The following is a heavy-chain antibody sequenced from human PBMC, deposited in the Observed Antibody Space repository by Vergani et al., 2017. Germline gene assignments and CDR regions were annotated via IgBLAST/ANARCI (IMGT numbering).Heavy chain of an antibody. CDR3: ARHLRGYSYGVFDY. CDR2: VYRDGSA. Sequence: QVQLQESGPRQVRPSETLSLSCAVSGYSIDIGYYWAWIRQSPEKGLEWIATVYRDGSAYYNPSLQNRVTISVDKAQNHFSLELHSATASDTAVYYCARHLRGYSYGVFDYWGQGREVTVSS. J-gene: IGHJ4*02. CDR1: GYSIDIGYY. V-gene: IGHV4-38-2*01. D-gene: IGHD5-18*01.